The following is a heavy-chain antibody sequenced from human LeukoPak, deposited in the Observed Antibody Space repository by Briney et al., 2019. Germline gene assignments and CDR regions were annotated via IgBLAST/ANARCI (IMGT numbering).Heavy chain of an antibody. CDR1: GGSISSSNW. CDR2: IYHSGST. Sequence: SETLSLTCTVSGGSISSSNWWSWVRQPPGKGLEWIGEIYHSGSTNYNPSLKSRVTMSVDTSKNQFSLKLSSVTAADTAVYYCARDTGYSYGYWGQGTLVTVSS. J-gene: IGHJ4*02. V-gene: IGHV4-4*02. D-gene: IGHD5-18*01. CDR3: ARDTGYSYGY.